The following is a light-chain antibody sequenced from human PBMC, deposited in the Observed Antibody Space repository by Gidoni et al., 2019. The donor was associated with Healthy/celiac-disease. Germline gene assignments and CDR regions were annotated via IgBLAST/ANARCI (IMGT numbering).Light chain of an antibody. CDR1: SSDVGGFNS. CDR3: SSYAGNENFV. CDR2: EIN. V-gene: IGLV2-8*01. Sequence: QSALTQPPSASGSPGQSVTVSCTGTSSDVGGFNSVSWFQQHPGNAPKLLISEINNRSSGVPDRFSGSKSGNTAPLTVSGLQADDEAHYFCSSYAGNENFVFGTGTKITV. J-gene: IGLJ1*01.